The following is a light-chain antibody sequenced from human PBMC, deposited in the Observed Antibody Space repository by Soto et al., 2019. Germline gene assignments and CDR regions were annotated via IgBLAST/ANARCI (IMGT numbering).Light chain of an antibody. V-gene: IGKV3-20*01. CDR3: QQHGGSPTWT. CDR2: GAS. CDR1: QSISSSY. Sequence: EIVLTQSPATLSVSPGEEALLSCRASQSISSSYLAWYQQKTGQAPRLLIYGASSRATGIPDRFSGSGSGTDFTLTISRLEPEDFAVYFCQQHGGSPTWTFGQGTKVDIK. J-gene: IGKJ1*01.